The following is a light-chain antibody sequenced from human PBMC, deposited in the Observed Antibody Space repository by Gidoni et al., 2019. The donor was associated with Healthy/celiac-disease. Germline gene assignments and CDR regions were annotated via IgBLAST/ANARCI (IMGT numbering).Light chain of an antibody. CDR2: GAS. CDR3: QQYNNWPLT. CDR1: QSVSSN. Sequence: EIVMTQSPATLSVSPGERATLSCRASQSVSSNLAWYQQKPGQAPRLLIYGASTRATGIPARFSGSGSGPEFTLTISSLQSEDFAVYYCQQYNNWPLTFXGXTKVEIK. J-gene: IGKJ4*01. V-gene: IGKV3-15*01.